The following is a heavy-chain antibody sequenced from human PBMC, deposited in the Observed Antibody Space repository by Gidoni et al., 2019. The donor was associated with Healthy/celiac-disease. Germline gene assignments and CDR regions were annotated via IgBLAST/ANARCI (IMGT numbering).Heavy chain of an antibody. CDR2: IYSGGST. CDR1: GFTVRSNY. Sequence: EVQLVESGGGLIQPGGSLRLSCAASGFTVRSNYMSWVLQAPGKGLEWVSVIYSGGSTYYADSVKGRFTISRDNSKNTLYLQMNSLRAEDTAVYYCASHGPQPFYYYYGMDVWGQVTTVTVSS. J-gene: IGHJ6*02. CDR3: ASHGPQPFYYYYGMDV. V-gene: IGHV3-53*01.